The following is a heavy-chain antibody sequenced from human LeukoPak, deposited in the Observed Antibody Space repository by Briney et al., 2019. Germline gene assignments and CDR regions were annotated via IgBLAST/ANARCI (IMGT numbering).Heavy chain of an antibody. J-gene: IGHJ6*02. D-gene: IGHD5-12*01. Sequence: SETLSLTCTVSGGSISSYYWSWIRQPPGKGLEWMGYIYYSGSTNYNPSLKSRVTISVDTSKNQFSLKLSSVTAADTAVYYCARVLNARGYSGYDPYYYYGMDVWGQGTTVTVSS. CDR3: ARVLNARGYSGYDPYYYYGMDV. CDR1: GGSISSYY. CDR2: IYYSGST. V-gene: IGHV4-59*01.